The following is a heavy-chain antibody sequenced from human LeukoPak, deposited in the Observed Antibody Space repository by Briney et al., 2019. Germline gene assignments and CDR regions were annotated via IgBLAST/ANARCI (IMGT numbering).Heavy chain of an antibody. V-gene: IGHV4-4*07. CDR1: GGSFSSYY. D-gene: IGHD4-11*01. J-gene: IGHJ6*03. CDR3: ARETSLTTVTTQKDYYYYYMDV. CDR2: IYTRGST. Sequence: PSETLSLTCTGSGGSFSSYYWSWIRQPAGKGMGWIGRIYTRGSTNYNPSLKSRVTMSVDTSKNQFSLKLSSVTAADTAVYYCARETSLTTVTTQKDYYYYYMDVWGKGTTVTVSS.